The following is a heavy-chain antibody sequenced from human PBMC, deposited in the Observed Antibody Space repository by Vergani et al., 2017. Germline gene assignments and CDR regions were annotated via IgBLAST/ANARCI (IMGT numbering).Heavy chain of an antibody. CDR2: IIPILGIA. Sequence: VQLVESGAEVKKPGSSVKVSCKASGGTFSSYTISWVRQAPGQGLEWMGRIIPILGIANYAQKFQGRVTITADKSTSTAYMELSSLRSEDTAVYYCAKDDSSSWYSSFDYWGQGTLVTVSS. D-gene: IGHD6-13*01. J-gene: IGHJ4*02. CDR1: GGTFSSYT. CDR3: AKDDSSSWYSSFDY. V-gene: IGHV1-69*09.